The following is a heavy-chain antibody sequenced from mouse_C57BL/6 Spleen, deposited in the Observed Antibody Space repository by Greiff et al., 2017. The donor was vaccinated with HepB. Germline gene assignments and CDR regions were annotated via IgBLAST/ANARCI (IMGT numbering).Heavy chain of an antibody. CDR1: GYTFTDYY. J-gene: IGHJ3*01. V-gene: IGHV1-26*01. D-gene: IGHD2-4*01. CDR3: ASEDYGEFAY. Sequence: EVQLQQSGPELVKPGASVKISCKASGYTFTDYYMNWVKQSHGKSLEWIGDINPNNGGTSYNQKFKGKATLTVDKSSSTAYMELRSLTSEDSAVYYCASEDYGEFAYWGQGTLVTVSA. CDR2: INPNNGGT.